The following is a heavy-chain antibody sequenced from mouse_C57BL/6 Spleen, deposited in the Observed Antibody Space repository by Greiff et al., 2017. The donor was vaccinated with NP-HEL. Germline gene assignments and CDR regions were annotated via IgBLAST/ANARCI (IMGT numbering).Heavy chain of an antibody. CDR1: GYTFTSYW. Sequence: VQLQQPGAELVKPGASVKLSCKASGYTFTSYWMHWVKQRPGRGLEWIGRIDPNSGGTKYNEKFKSKATLTVDKPSSTASMQLSSLTSEDSAVYDCARSLTTVVARCEVWGTGTTVTVSS. V-gene: IGHV1-72*01. CDR2: IDPNSGGT. CDR3: ARSLTTVVARCEV. D-gene: IGHD1-1*01. J-gene: IGHJ1*03.